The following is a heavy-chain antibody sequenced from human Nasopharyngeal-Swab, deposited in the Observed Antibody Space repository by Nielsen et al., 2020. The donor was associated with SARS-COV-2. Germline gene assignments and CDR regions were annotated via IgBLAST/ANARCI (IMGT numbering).Heavy chain of an antibody. J-gene: IGHJ2*01. Sequence: GGSLRLSCAAPGFTFSNYGMHWARQAPGKGLEWVALIWYDGSNKYYADSVKGRFTISRDNSKNTLYLQMNSLRAEDTAVYYCARGGWLQIITYFDLWGRGTLVTVSS. V-gene: IGHV3-33*01. CDR1: GFTFSNYG. CDR2: IWYDGSNK. D-gene: IGHD5-24*01. CDR3: ARGGWLQIITYFDL.